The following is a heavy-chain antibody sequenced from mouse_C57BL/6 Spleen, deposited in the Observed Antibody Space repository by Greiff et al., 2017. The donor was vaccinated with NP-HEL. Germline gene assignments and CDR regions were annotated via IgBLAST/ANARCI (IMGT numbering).Heavy chain of an antibody. CDR1: GYTFTSYW. J-gene: IGHJ3*01. V-gene: IGHV1-55*01. Sequence: VQLQQPGAELVKPGASVKMSCKASGYTFTSYWITWVKQRPGQGLEWIGDIYPGSGSTTYNEKFKSKATLTVDTSASTAYMQLSSLTSEDSAVYYCAGGVLRSPFAYWGQGTLVTVSA. D-gene: IGHD1-1*01. CDR2: IYPGSGST. CDR3: AGGVLRSPFAY.